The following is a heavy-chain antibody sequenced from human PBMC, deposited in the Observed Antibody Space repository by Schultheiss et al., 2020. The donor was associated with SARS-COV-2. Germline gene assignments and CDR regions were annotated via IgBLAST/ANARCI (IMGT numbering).Heavy chain of an antibody. CDR1: GGSISSSSYY. D-gene: IGHD6-13*01. V-gene: IGHV4-61*05. CDR2: IYYSGST. CDR3: ARGYSSSWYYFDY. J-gene: IGHJ4*02. Sequence: SETLSLTCTVSGGSISSSSYYWGWIRLPPEKGLEWIGYIYYSGSTNYNPSLKSRVTISVDTSKNQFSLKLSSVTAADTAVYYCARGYSSSWYYFDYWGQGTLVTVSS.